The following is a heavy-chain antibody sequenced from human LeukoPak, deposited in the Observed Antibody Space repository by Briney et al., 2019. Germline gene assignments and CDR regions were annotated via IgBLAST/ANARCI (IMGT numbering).Heavy chain of an antibody. V-gene: IGHV1-69*05. Sequence: SVKVSCKASGGTFSSYAISWVRQAPGQGLEWMGGIIPIFGTANYAQKFQGRVTITTDESTSTAYMELSSLRSEDTAVYYCSTCGGDCYSIVDDYHYYYMDVWGKGTTVTVSS. D-gene: IGHD2-21*02. CDR2: IIPIFGTA. CDR3: STCGGDCYSIVDDYHYYYMDV. CDR1: GGTFSSYA. J-gene: IGHJ6*03.